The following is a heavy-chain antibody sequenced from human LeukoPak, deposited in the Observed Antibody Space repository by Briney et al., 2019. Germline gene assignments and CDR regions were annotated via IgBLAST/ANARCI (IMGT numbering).Heavy chain of an antibody. CDR1: GFTFSSHS. V-gene: IGHV3-69-1*01. J-gene: IGHJ3*02. CDR2: MTSTSNI. Sequence: GGSLRLSCAASGFTFSSHSINWVRQAPGKGLEWIATMTSTSNIHYADSVKGRFTISRDNAENSVYLQMNSLRDEDTAVYSCARAQTLFWEFDGFDIWGRGTKVTVSS. CDR3: ARAQTLFWEFDGFDI. D-gene: IGHD3-3*01.